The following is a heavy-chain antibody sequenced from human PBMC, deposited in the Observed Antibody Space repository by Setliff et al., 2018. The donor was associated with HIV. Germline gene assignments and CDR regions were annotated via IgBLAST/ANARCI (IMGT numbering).Heavy chain of an antibody. J-gene: IGHJ3*02. CDR3: ARSFTYNFWSGLAGDAFDI. Sequence: SETLSLTCTVSSGSVSRSDYYWGWIRQTPGKGLEWIGSIYWSGLTFYNPSLKSRVTISVDTSKNQFSLRLNSVTAADTAVYYCARSFTYNFWSGLAGDAFDIWGQGTMVTVSS. V-gene: IGHV4-39*01. CDR2: IYWSGLT. CDR1: SGSVSRSDYY. D-gene: IGHD3-3*01.